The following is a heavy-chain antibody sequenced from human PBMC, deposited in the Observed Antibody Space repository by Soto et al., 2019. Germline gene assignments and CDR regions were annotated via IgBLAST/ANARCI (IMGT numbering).Heavy chain of an antibody. CDR2: IYISGST. V-gene: IGHV4-4*07. D-gene: IGHD3-22*01. CDR3: ASEASDDSSGYFDY. J-gene: IGHJ4*02. CDR1: GGSISSYY. Sequence: SETLSLTCTVSGGSISSYYWSWIRQAAGKGLEWIGRIYISGSTNYNPSLKSRVTMTVDTSKNKFSLKLSSVTAADTAVYYCASEASDDSSGYFDYWGQGTLVTVSS.